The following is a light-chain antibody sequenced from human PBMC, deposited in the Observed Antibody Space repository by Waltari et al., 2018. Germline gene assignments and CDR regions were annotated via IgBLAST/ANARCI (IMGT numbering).Light chain of an antibody. CDR1: SSDVGGYHY. V-gene: IGLV2-14*01. J-gene: IGLJ2*01. Sequence: QSALTHPASVSGSPGQSITISCTGPSSDVGGYHYVSWYQQHPGKAPKLMIYDVSNRPSGVSNRFSGSKSGNTASLTISGLQAEDEADYYCSSYTSSSTLFGGGTKLTVL. CDR2: DVS. CDR3: SSYTSSSTL.